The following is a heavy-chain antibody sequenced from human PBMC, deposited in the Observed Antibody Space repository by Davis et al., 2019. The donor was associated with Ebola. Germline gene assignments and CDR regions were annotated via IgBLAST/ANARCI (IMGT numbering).Heavy chain of an antibody. V-gene: IGHV1-8*02. CDR3: VRSGVRGYYNGMDV. Sequence: AASVKVSCKASGGTFSSYAISWVRQAPGQGLEWMGWMNPNSGNTGYVERFQGRVTMSRNTSISTAYMELSSLRSEDTAVYYCVRSGVRGYYNGMDVWCQGTTVTVSS. D-gene: IGHD1-14*01. CDR1: GGTFSSYA. CDR2: MNPNSGNT. J-gene: IGHJ6*02.